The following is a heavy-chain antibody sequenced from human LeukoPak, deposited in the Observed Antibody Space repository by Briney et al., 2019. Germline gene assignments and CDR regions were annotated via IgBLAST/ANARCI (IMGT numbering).Heavy chain of an antibody. D-gene: IGHD5-24*01. J-gene: IGHJ3*02. V-gene: IGHV3-64*01. CDR3: ARVEMPKTTFGSFNI. Sequence: GGSLRLSCAVSGFTFSSYAMHWVRQAPGKGLEYVSAISSNGGSTYYANSVKGRFTISRDNSKNTLYLQMGSLRAEDMAVYYCARVEMPKTTFGSFNIWGKGKMATVS. CDR1: GFTFSSYA. CDR2: ISSNGGST.